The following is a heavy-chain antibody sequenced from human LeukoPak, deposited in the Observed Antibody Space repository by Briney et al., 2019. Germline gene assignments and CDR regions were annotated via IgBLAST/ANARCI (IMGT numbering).Heavy chain of an antibody. Sequence: ETGGPLRLSCAASGFTFSNYWMSWFRQAPGKGLEWVANIRQDGSEEYYVDSVKGRFTISRDNAKNSLYLQMNSLRAEDTAVYYCARDRRCSSTSCYYFDYWGQGTLVTVSS. CDR1: GFTFSNYW. J-gene: IGHJ4*02. CDR2: IRQDGSEE. CDR3: ARDRRCSSTSCYYFDY. V-gene: IGHV3-7*04. D-gene: IGHD2-2*01.